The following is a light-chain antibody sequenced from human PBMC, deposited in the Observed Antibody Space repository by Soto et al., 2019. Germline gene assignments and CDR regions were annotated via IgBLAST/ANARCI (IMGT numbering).Light chain of an antibody. CDR3: QQYNNWPPWT. CDR1: QSISSS. V-gene: IGKV3-15*01. J-gene: IGKJ1*01. CDR2: GAS. Sequence: EIVMTQSPATLSVSPGERATLSCRASQSISSSLAWYQQRPGQAPRLLIYGASTRATGIPDRFSGSVSGTEFTLTISSLQSEDFSVYYCQQYNNWPPWTFGQGTKVEIK.